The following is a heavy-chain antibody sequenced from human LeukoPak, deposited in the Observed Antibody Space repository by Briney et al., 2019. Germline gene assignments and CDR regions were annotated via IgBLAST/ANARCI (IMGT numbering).Heavy chain of an antibody. CDR3: AKEILYSGSYPTRVVGLDN. CDR1: GFTFSTYG. Sequence: GGSLRLSCAASGFTFSTYGMHWVRQAPGKGLEWVAVISYDGSNKYYADSVKGRFTISRDNSKNTLYLQMNSLRAEDTAVYYCAKEILYSGSYPTRVVGLDNWGQGTLVTVSS. CDR2: ISYDGSNK. J-gene: IGHJ4*02. D-gene: IGHD1-26*01. V-gene: IGHV3-30*18.